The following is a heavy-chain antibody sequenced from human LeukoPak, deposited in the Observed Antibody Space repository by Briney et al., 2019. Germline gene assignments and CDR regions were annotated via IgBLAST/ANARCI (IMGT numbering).Heavy chain of an antibody. CDR1: GGSFSGYY. CDR3: ARDAVIPSGSYYY. Sequence: SSETLSLTCAVDGGSFSGYYWSWIRQPPGKGLGWIGEINHSGSTNYNTSLKSRVTISVDKSKNQFSLKLSSVTAADTAVYYCARDAVIPSGSYYYWGQGTLVTVSS. J-gene: IGHJ4*02. V-gene: IGHV4-34*01. CDR2: INHSGST. D-gene: IGHD1-26*01.